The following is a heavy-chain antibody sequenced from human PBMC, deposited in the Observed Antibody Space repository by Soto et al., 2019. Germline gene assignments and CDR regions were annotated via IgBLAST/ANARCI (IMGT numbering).Heavy chain of an antibody. D-gene: IGHD5-12*01. CDR3: AGGPGVARNY. J-gene: IGHJ4*02. CDR2: IYHSGST. CDR1: GGSISSGGYS. V-gene: IGHV4-30-2*01. Sequence: QLQLQESGSGLGKPSQTLSLTCAVSGGSISSGGYSWSWIRQPPGKGLEWIGYIYHSGSTYYNPSLKSRVTISVDRSKNQFSLKLSSVTAADTAVYYCAGGPGVARNYWGQGTLVTVSS.